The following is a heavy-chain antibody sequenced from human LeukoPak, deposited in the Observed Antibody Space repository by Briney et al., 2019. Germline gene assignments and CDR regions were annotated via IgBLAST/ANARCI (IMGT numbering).Heavy chain of an antibody. CDR3: ARSRQIFGVAENWFDP. CDR1: GGSFSGYY. V-gene: IGHV4-34*01. J-gene: IGHJ5*02. CDR2: VNHSGGT. D-gene: IGHD3-3*01. Sequence: SETLSLTCAVYGGSFSGYYWSWIRQPPGKGLEWIGEVNHSGGTNYNPSLKSRVTISVDTSKNQFPLNLNSVTAADTAVYYCARSRQIFGVAENWFDPWGQGTLVTVSS.